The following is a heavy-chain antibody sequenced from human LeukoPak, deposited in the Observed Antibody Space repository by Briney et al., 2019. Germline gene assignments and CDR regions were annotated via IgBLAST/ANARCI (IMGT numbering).Heavy chain of an antibody. J-gene: IGHJ3*01. V-gene: IGHV3-23*01. D-gene: IGHD3-22*01. Sequence: PGGSLRLSCAASGFTFSSYAMSWVRQAPGKGLEWVSAISGSGGSTYYADSVKGRFTVSRAIADNTVYLQMNNLKDGDSAVYHCARGKGYCEGRGYGDAFDLWGQGTVVTVSS. CDR1: GFTFSSYA. CDR3: ARGKGYCEGRGYGDAFDL. CDR2: ISGSGGST.